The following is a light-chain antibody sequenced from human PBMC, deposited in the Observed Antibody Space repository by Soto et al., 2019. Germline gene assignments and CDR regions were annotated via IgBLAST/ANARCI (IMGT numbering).Light chain of an antibody. V-gene: IGLV2-14*01. CDR2: DVS. CDR3: SSYTSSSTLDV. CDR1: SSDVGGYNY. Sequence: LTQPASVSWSPGQSITISCTGTSSDVGGYNYVSWYQQHPGKAPKLMIYDVSNRPSGVSNRFSGSKSGNTASLTISGLQAEDEADYYCSSYTSSSTLDVFGTGTKVTVL. J-gene: IGLJ1*01.